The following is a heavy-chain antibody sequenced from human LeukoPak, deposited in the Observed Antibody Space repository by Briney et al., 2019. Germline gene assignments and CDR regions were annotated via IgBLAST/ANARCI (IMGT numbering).Heavy chain of an antibody. CDR2: INPSGGST. J-gene: IGHJ6*02. CDR1: GYTFTSYY. CDR3: TRKIAAAGNYYYYGMDV. V-gene: IGHV1-46*01. D-gene: IGHD6-13*01. Sequence: ASVKVSCKASGYTFTSYYMHWVRQAPGQGLEWMGIINPSGGSTSYAQKFQGRVTMTRDTSTSTVYMELSSLRSEDTAVYYCTRKIAAAGNYYYYGMDVWGQGTTVTVSS.